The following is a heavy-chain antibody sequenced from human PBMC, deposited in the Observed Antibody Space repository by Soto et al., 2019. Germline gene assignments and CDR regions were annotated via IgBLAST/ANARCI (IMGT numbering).Heavy chain of an antibody. CDR1: GGTFSSYA. CDR3: AHSSSWYRDY. CDR2: IIPIFGTA. D-gene: IGHD6-13*01. J-gene: IGHJ4*02. Sequence: RASVKVSCKASGGTFSSYAISWVRQAPGQGLEWMGGIIPIFGTANYAQKFQGRVTITADESTSTAYMELSSLRSEDTAVYYCAHSSSWYRDYWGQGTRVTVSS. V-gene: IGHV1-69*13.